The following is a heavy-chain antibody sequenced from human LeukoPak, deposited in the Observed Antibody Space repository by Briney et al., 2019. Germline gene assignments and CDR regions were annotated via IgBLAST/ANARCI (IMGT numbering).Heavy chain of an antibody. V-gene: IGHV4-39*01. CDR2: IYYSGST. D-gene: IGHD3-22*01. CDR1: GGSISSSSYY. J-gene: IGHJ3*02. Sequence: SETLSLTCTVSGGSISSSSYYWGWIRQPPGKGLEWIGSIYYSGSTYYNPSLKSRVTISVDTSKNQFSLKLSSVTAADTAVYYCARGIITIIVVVSDAFDIWGQGTMVTVSS. CDR3: ARGIITIIVVVSDAFDI.